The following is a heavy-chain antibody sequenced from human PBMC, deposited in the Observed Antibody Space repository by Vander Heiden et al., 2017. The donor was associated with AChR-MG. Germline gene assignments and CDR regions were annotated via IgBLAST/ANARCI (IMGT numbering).Heavy chain of an antibody. CDR2: ISAYNGNT. V-gene: IGHV1-18*01. CDR3: ARDKESYDFWSGWYYYYGMDV. Sequence: QVQLVQSGAEVKKPGASVKVSCKASGYTFTSYGISWVRQAPGQGLEWMGWISAYNGNTNYAQKLQGRVTMTTDTSTSTAYMELRSLRSDDTAVYYCARDKESYDFWSGWYYYYGMDVWGQGTTVTVSS. CDR1: GYTFTSYG. D-gene: IGHD3-3*01. J-gene: IGHJ6*02.